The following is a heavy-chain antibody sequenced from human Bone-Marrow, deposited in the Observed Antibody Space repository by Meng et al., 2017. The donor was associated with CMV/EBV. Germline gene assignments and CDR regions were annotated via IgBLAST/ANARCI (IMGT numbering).Heavy chain of an antibody. CDR3: AREPRIAAAGTKTGGYYYGMDV. D-gene: IGHD6-13*01. CDR1: GYTFTGYY. V-gene: IGHV1-2*02. CDR2: INPNSGGT. Sequence: ASEKVSCKASGYTFTGYYMHWVRQAPGQGLEWMGWINPNSGGTNYAQKFQGRVTMTRDTSISTAYMELSRLRSDDTAVYYCAREPRIAAAGTKTGGYYYGMDVWGQGTTVAVSS. J-gene: IGHJ6*02.